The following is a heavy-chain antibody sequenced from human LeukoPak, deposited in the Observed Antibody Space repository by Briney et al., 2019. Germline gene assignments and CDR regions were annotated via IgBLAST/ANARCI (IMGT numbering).Heavy chain of an antibody. CDR1: GYTFSSYG. CDR3: AKEVRIAAAGFFDY. J-gene: IGHJ4*02. CDR2: ISAYNGNT. D-gene: IGHD6-13*01. V-gene: IGHV1-18*01. Sequence: ASVKVSCKASGYTFSSYGISWVRQAPGQGLEWMGWISAYNGNTNYAQKLQSRVTMTTDTSTSTAYMELRSLRSDDTAVYYCAKEVRIAAAGFFDYWGQGTLVTISS.